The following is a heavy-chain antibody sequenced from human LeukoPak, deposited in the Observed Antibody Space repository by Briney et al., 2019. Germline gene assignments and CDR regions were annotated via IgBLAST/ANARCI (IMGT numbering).Heavy chain of an antibody. CDR1: GGSISSGDYY. J-gene: IGHJ4*02. V-gene: IGHV4-30-4*01. CDR3: ARVAPPYYVDY. Sequence: SETLSLTCTVSGGSISSGDYYWSWIRQPPGKGLEWIGYIYYSGSTYYNPSLKSRVTISVDTSKNQFSLKLSSVTAADTAVYYCARVAPPYYVDYWGQGTLVTVSS. CDR2: IYYSGST.